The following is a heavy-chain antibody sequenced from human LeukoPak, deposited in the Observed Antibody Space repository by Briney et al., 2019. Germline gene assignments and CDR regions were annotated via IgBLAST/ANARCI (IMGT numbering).Heavy chain of an antibody. CDR2: IYYSGST. V-gene: IGHV4-59*01. Sequence: PLETLSLTCTVSGGSISSYYWSWLRQPPGKGLEWIGYIYYSGSTNYNPSLKSRVTISVDTSKNQFSLKLSSVTAADTAVYYCAREEGNWNDLDAFDIWGQGTMVTVSS. CDR1: GGSISSYY. CDR3: AREEGNWNDLDAFDI. J-gene: IGHJ3*02. D-gene: IGHD1-20*01.